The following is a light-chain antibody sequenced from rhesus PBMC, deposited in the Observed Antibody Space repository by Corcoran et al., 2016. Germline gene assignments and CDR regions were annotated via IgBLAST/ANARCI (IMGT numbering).Light chain of an antibody. CDR2: EVS. J-gene: IGKJ3*01. Sequence: DIVMTQTPLSLPVTPGEPASISCRSSQSLLDSEDGNTYLDWYLQKPGQSPQLLIYEVSNRASGVPERCIGSGSDTDFTLKSSRVEAEDVGVYYCMQALEFPFTFGPGTKLDIK. CDR1: QSLLDSEDGNTY. V-gene: IGKV2-104*02. CDR3: MQALEFPFT.